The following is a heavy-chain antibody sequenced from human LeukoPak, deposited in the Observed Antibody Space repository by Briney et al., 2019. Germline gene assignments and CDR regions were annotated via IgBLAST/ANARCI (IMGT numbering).Heavy chain of an antibody. Sequence: SETLSLTCAVSGGSIGSGDYSWSWIRQPPGKDLEWIGSIYPGGSTYYNPSLRSRVTISVDRSMNQFSLKLNSVTAADTAVYYCARGLTGMVRGVVIPHGFDYWGQGTLVTVSS. CDR2: IYPGGST. J-gene: IGHJ4*02. CDR1: GGSIGSGDYS. V-gene: IGHV4-30-2*01. D-gene: IGHD3-10*01. CDR3: ARGLTGMVRGVVIPHGFDY.